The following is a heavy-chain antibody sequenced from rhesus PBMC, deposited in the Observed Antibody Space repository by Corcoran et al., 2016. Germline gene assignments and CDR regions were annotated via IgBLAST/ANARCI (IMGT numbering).Heavy chain of an antibody. CDR3: ARDQRGASFDY. CDR1: GGSISSGYYY. V-gene: IGHV4-122*02. Sequence: QVQLQESGPGLVKPSETLSLTCAVSGGSISSGYYYWSWIRQPPGKGLEWIGYITYSGSTSYNPSLKSRVTISRDTSKTQFSLKLSAVTAADTAVYYCARDQRGASFDYWGQGVLVTVSS. J-gene: IGHJ4*01. CDR2: ITYSGST. D-gene: IGHD3-34*01.